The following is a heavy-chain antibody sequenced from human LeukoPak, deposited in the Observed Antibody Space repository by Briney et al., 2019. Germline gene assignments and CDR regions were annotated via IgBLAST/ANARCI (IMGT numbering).Heavy chain of an antibody. CDR3: ARSVTTPMGNWFDP. CDR1: GYTFTSYG. CDR2: ISAYNGNT. Sequence: ASVKVSCKTSGYTFTSYGISWVRQAPGQGLEWMGWISAYNGNTNYAQKLQGRVTMTTDTSTSTAYMELRSLRSDDTAVYYCARSVTTPMGNWFDPWGQGTLVTVSS. V-gene: IGHV1-18*01. D-gene: IGHD4-17*01. J-gene: IGHJ5*02.